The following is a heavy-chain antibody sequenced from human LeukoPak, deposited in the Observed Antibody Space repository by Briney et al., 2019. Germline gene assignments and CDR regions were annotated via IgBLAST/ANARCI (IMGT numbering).Heavy chain of an antibody. V-gene: IGHV4-34*01. CDR1: GGSFSGYY. CDR3: ARHVGLDYGDYPSYYFDY. J-gene: IGHJ4*02. D-gene: IGHD4-17*01. CDR2: INHSGST. Sequence: SETLSLTCAVYGGSFSGYYWSWIRQPPGKGLEWIGEINHSGSTNYNPSLKSRVTISVDTSKNQFSLKLSSVTAADTAVYYCARHVGLDYGDYPSYYFDYWGQGTLVTVSS.